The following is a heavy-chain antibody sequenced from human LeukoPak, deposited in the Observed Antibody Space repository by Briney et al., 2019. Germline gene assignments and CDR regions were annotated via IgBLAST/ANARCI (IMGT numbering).Heavy chain of an antibody. V-gene: IGHV3-23*01. CDR2: ISGSGGST. CDR3: AKGGYCSSTSCYGAFDI. Sequence: PGGSLRLSCAASGFTFSSYAMSWVRQAPGKGLEWVSAISGSGGSTYYADSVKGRFTISRDNSKNTLYLQMNSLRAEDTAVYYCAKGGYCSSTSCYGAFDIWGQGTMVTVSS. CDR1: GFTFSSYA. D-gene: IGHD2-2*01. J-gene: IGHJ3*02.